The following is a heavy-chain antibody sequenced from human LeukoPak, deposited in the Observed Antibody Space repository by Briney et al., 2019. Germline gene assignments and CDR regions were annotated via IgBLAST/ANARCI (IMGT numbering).Heavy chain of an antibody. J-gene: IGHJ6*03. Sequence: SETLSLTCAVYGGSFSGYYWSWIRQPPGKGLEWNGEINHSGSTNYNPSLKSRVTISVDTSKNQFSLKLSSVTAADTAVYYCARQGYIYARGYYYYMDVWGIGTTVTVSS. CDR2: INHSGST. CDR1: GGSFSGYY. V-gene: IGHV4-34*01. CDR3: ARQGYIYARGYYYYMDV. D-gene: IGHD5-18*01.